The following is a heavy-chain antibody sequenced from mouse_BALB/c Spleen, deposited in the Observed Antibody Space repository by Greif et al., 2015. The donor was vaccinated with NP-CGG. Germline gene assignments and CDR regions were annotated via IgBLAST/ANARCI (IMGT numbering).Heavy chain of an antibody. J-gene: IGHJ4*01. D-gene: IGHD1-2*01. CDR3: ARFTTATFAMDY. CDR1: GFTFSSYA. CDR2: ISSGGST. Sequence: EVQVVESGGGLVKPGGSLKLSCAASGFTFSSYAMSWVRQTPEKRLEWVASISSGGSTYYPDSVKGRFTISRDNARNILYLQMSSLRSEDTAMYYCARFTTATFAMDYWGQGTSVTVSS. V-gene: IGHV5-6-5*01.